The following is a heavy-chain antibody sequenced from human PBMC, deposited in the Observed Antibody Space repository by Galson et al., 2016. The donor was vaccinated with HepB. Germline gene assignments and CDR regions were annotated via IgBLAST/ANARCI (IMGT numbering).Heavy chain of an antibody. V-gene: IGHV3-23*01. CDR2: ISGSGGST. D-gene: IGHD6-6*01. J-gene: IGHJ4*02. Sequence: SLRLSCAASRFTFSSYAMSWVRQAPGKGLEWVSAISGSGGSTYYADSVKGRFTISRDNSKNTLYLQMNSLRAEDTAVYYCAKNIYISSSPLDYWGQGTLVTVSS. CDR3: AKNIYISSSPLDY. CDR1: RFTFSSYA.